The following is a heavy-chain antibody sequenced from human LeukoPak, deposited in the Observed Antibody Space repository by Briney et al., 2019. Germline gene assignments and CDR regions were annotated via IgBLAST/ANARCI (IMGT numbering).Heavy chain of an antibody. Sequence: PSETLSLTCTVSGGSISSSSYYWGWLRQPPGKGMEWIGSIYYSGSTYYNPSLKSRVTISVDTYKNQFSPKLSSVTAADTAVYYCARRPICSSTSCPEMYFDYWGQGTLVTVSS. CDR2: IYYSGST. CDR1: GGSISSSSYY. CDR3: ARRPICSSTSCPEMYFDY. J-gene: IGHJ4*02. D-gene: IGHD2-2*01. V-gene: IGHV4-39*01.